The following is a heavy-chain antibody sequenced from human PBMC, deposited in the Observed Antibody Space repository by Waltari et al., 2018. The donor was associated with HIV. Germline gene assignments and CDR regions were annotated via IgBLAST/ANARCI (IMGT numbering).Heavy chain of an antibody. D-gene: IGHD1-20*01. CDR1: GFTFSNYA. J-gene: IGHJ4*02. CDR3: AKGLPNNWNQGVDYFDY. Sequence: EVQLLESGGGMVQPGGSRRLYCAASGFTFSNYAMNWVRQAPGKGLDWVAGISGSGGSTYYADSVKARFTISRDNSKNTLYLQMNSLRAEDTAVYYYAKGLPNNWNQGVDYFDYWGQGSLVTVSS. V-gene: IGHV3-23*01. CDR2: ISGSGGST.